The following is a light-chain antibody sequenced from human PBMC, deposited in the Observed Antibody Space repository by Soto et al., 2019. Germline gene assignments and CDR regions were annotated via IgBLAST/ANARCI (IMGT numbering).Light chain of an antibody. CDR2: AVS. V-gene: IGKV1-39*01. J-gene: IGKJ1*01. Sequence: EIQITQSPSSLSASIGDRVTLTCRASQRVGTNLNWYQQRPGKAPKLLIYAVSSLQSGVSSRFSGSGSGTDFTLSINSLQREDFATYYCQQTYSAPPLFGQGTKVDIK. CDR1: QRVGTN. CDR3: QQTYSAPPL.